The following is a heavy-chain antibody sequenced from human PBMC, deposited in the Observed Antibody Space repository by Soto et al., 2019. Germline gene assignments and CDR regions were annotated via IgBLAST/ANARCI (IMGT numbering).Heavy chain of an antibody. J-gene: IGHJ4*02. V-gene: IGHV4-39*01. D-gene: IGHD2-8*02. CDR2: VFYSGTT. CDR1: GGSISSPSYN. Sequence: QLRESGPGLLKPSETLSLTCNVSGGSISSPSYNWGWVRQPPGKGPEWIGTVFYSGTTQYHPSLRSRRAMSVDTSKSQVSLTLTSVTAADTAVYYCTTLASGHFDSWGQGAQVTVSS. CDR3: TTLASGHFDS.